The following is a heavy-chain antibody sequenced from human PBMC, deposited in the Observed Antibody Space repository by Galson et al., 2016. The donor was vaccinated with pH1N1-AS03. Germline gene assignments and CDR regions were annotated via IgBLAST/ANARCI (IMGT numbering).Heavy chain of an antibody. CDR1: GYTFTTHA. V-gene: IGHV1-3*01. D-gene: IGHD3-16*01. CDR3: ARGSQGAPYYFDY. CDR2: INADNGNT. Sequence: SVKVSCKASGYTFTTHAMHWVRQAPGQRLEWMGWINADNGNTKYSQKFQGRVTITGGTSASTAYMELSSLRSEDTTVYSCARGSQGAPYYFDYWGQGTPVTVS. J-gene: IGHJ4*02.